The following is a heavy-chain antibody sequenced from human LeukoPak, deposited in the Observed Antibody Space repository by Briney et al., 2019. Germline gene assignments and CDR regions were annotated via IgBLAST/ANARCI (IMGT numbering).Heavy chain of an antibody. V-gene: IGHV4-4*09. J-gene: IGHJ6*03. CDR1: GGSISSYY. Sequence: SETLSLTCTVSGGSISSYYWSWIRQPPGKGLEWIGYIYTSGSTNYNPSLKSRVTISVDTPKNQFSLKLSSVTAADTAVYYCARSDFWSGRYYYYMDVWGKGTTVTVSS. CDR2: IYTSGST. CDR3: ARSDFWSGRYYYYMDV. D-gene: IGHD3-3*01.